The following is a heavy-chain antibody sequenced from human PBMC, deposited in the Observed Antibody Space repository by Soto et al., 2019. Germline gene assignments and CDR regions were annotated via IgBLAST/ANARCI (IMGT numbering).Heavy chain of an antibody. J-gene: IGHJ6*02. CDR3: AKRIRITMVRSWPYGMDV. D-gene: IGHD3-10*01. CDR1: GFTFSSYA. Sequence: GGSLRLSCAASGFTFSSYAMSWVRQAPGKGLEWVSAISGSGGSTYYADSVKGRFTISRDNSKNTLYLQMNSLRAEDTAVYYCAKRIRITMVRSWPYGMDVWGQGTTVTVSS. CDR2: ISGSGGST. V-gene: IGHV3-23*01.